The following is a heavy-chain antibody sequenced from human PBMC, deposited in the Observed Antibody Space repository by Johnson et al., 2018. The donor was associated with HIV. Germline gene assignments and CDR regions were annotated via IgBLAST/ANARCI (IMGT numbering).Heavy chain of an antibody. CDR1: GFAVSSNY. J-gene: IGHJ3*01. Sequence: VQLVESGGGLIQPGGSLRLSCAASGFAVSSNYMNWVRQTPGKGLEWVSVIHSGDKTYYADSVKGRFTISRDNSENTAYLQMNGLTVEDTAMYYCGRDYDYDNSDQSGIDVFDVWGQGTKVTVSS. CDR2: IHSGDKT. D-gene: IGHD3-22*01. V-gene: IGHV3-66*03. CDR3: GRDYDYDNSDQSGIDVFDV.